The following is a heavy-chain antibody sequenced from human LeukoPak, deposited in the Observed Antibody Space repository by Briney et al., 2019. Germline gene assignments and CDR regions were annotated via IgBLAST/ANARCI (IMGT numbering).Heavy chain of an antibody. D-gene: IGHD2-21*02. J-gene: IGHJ4*02. Sequence: GGSLRLSCAASGFTFSSYAMNWVRQAPGKGLEWVSAITGSGGSTYYADFVKGRFTISRDNSKNTLYLQMNSLRAEDTAVYYCAKAHSIVVVTAIGYWGQGTLVTVSS. CDR2: ITGSGGST. CDR3: AKAHSIVVVTAIGY. CDR1: GFTFSSYA. V-gene: IGHV3-23*01.